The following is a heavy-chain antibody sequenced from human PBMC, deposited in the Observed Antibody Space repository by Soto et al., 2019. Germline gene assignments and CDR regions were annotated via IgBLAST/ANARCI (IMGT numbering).Heavy chain of an antibody. D-gene: IGHD3-3*01. CDR2: ILPVSAPP. Sequence: VKVSCKASAGPLNNYAINWVRQAPGQGLEWVGGILPVSAPPDYAQKFQCRVSITADHSTGTVYMELSRLKSDDTAVYFCATDSNYDVSNSFWGQGTLVTVPS. V-gene: IGHV1-69*01. J-gene: IGHJ4*02. CDR1: AGPLNNYA. CDR3: ATDSNYDVSNSF.